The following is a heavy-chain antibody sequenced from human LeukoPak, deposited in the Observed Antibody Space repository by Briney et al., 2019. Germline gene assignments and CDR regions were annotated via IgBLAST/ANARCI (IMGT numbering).Heavy chain of an antibody. CDR1: GYTFTSYY. Sequence: ASVKVSCKASGYTFTSYYMHWVRQAPGQGLEWMGIINPSGGSTSYAQKFQGRVTMTRDTSTSTVYMELSSLRSEDTAVYYCARDRYCSGGSCYEGDFDYWGQGTLVTVSS. V-gene: IGHV1-46*01. CDR2: INPSGGST. D-gene: IGHD2-15*01. CDR3: ARDRYCSGGSCYEGDFDY. J-gene: IGHJ4*02.